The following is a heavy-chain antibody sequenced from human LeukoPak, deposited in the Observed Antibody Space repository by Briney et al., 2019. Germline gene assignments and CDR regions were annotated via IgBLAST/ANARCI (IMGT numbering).Heavy chain of an antibody. Sequence: SETLSLTCAVYGGSSSGYYWSWIRQPPGKGLEWIGEISHSGSTNYNPSLKSRVTISVDTSKNQFSLKLSSVTAADTAVYYCARVPSGDFWSGYWFDYWGQGTLVTVSS. CDR1: GGSSSGYY. D-gene: IGHD3-3*01. V-gene: IGHV4-34*01. CDR2: ISHSGST. CDR3: ARVPSGDFWSGYWFDY. J-gene: IGHJ4*02.